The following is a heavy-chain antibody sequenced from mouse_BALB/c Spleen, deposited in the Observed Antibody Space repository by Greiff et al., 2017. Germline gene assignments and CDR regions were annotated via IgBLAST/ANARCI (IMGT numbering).Heavy chain of an antibody. CDR2: IWSGGST. V-gene: IGHV2-2*02. CDR3: ARLGMITFYAMDY. D-gene: IGHD2-4*01. CDR1: GFSLTSYG. J-gene: IGHJ4*01. Sequence: VKLLESGPGLVQPSQSLSITCTVSGFSLTSYGVHWVRQSPGKGLEWLGVIWSGGSTDYNAAFISRLSISKDNSKSQVFFKMNSLQANDTAIYYCARLGMITFYAMDYWGQGTSVTVSS.